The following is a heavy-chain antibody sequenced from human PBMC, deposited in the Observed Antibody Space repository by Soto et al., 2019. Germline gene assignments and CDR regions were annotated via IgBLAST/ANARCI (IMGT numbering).Heavy chain of an antibody. J-gene: IGHJ4*02. D-gene: IGHD2-15*01. CDR1: GYTFTSYG. CDR2: ISAYNGNT. Sequence: ASVKVSCKASGYTFTSYGISWVRQAPGQGLEWMGWISAYNGNTNFAQKLQGRVTMTTDTSTSTAYMELRSLRSDDTAVYYCARAEGIVVVVAAAPFDYWGQGTLVTVSS. V-gene: IGHV1-18*01. CDR3: ARAEGIVVVVAAAPFDY.